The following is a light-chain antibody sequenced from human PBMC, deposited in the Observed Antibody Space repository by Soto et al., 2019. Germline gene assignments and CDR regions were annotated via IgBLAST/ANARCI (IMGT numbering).Light chain of an antibody. Sequence: QSVLTQPRSVSGSPGQSVTISCTGTSSDVGGYNYVSWYQQHPGKAPKLMIYDVSKRPSGVPDRFFGSKSGNTASLTISGLQAEDEADYYCCSYAGDYTWVFGGGTEVTVL. CDR2: DVS. V-gene: IGLV2-11*01. J-gene: IGLJ3*02. CDR3: CSYAGDYTWV. CDR1: SSDVGGYNY.